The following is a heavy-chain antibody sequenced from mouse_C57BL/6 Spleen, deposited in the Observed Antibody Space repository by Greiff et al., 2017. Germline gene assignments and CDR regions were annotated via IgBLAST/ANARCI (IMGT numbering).Heavy chain of an antibody. CDR1: GFTFSDFY. CDR2: SRNKANDYTT. J-gene: IGHJ3*01. Sequence: EVKVVESGGGLVQSGRSLRLSCATSGFTFSDFYMEWVRQAPGKGLEWIAASRNKANDYTTEYSASVKGRFIVSRYTSQSILYLQMNALRAEDTAIYYCARDDYDGFAYWGQGTLVTVSA. D-gene: IGHD2-4*01. CDR3: ARDDYDGFAY. V-gene: IGHV7-1*01.